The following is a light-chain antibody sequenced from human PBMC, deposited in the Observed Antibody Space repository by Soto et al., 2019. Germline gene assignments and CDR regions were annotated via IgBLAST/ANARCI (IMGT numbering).Light chain of an antibody. CDR2: EVY. CDR1: SSDVGSYNL. V-gene: IGLV2-14*02. J-gene: IGLJ3*02. CDR3: GTSSSTRTTWV. Sequence: QSVLTQPASVSGSPGQSITISCTGTSSDVGSYNLVSWYQQHPGKAPKLMVYEVYKRPSGVSNRVSGSKSGNTAYLTISGLQAEDEADYYCGTSSSTRTTWVFGGGTQLTVL.